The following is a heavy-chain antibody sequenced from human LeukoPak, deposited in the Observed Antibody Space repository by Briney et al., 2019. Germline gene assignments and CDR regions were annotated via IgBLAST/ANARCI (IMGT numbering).Heavy chain of an antibody. V-gene: IGHV4-39*01. Sequence: SETLSLTCTVSGGSISSSSYYWGWIRQPPGKGLEWIGSIYYSGSTYYNPSLKSRVTISVDTSKNHFSLKLSSVTAADTAVYYCARRVQYCSSTGCYTNWFDPWGQGTLVTVSS. CDR1: GGSISSSSYY. CDR3: ARRVQYCSSTGCYTNWFDP. D-gene: IGHD2-2*02. J-gene: IGHJ5*02. CDR2: IYYSGST.